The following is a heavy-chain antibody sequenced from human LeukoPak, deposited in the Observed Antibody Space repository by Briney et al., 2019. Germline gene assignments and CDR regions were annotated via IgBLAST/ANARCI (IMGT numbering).Heavy chain of an antibody. CDR1: GGTFSSYA. Sequence: GASVKVSCKASGGTFSSYAISWVRQAPGQGLEWMGGIIPIFGTANYAQKFQGRVTITADKSTSTAYMELSRLRSDDTAVYYCARDTSTMVRGVIITSCMDVWGKGTTVTVSS. J-gene: IGHJ6*03. D-gene: IGHD3-10*01. CDR3: ARDTSTMVRGVIITSCMDV. CDR2: IIPIFGTA. V-gene: IGHV1-69*06.